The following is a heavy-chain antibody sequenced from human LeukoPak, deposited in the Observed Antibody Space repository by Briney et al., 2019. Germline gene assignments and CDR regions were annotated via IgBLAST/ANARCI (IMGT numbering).Heavy chain of an antibody. Sequence: GESLKISCKGSGYSFTNYWIGWVRQMPGKGLEWMGDIYPGDSDTRYSPSFQGQVTISVDKSISTAYLHWSSLKASDTAMYYCARPLDAVAGTSSDYWGQGTLLTVSS. V-gene: IGHV5-51*01. D-gene: IGHD6-19*01. CDR2: IYPGDSDT. J-gene: IGHJ4*02. CDR1: GYSFTNYW. CDR3: ARPLDAVAGTSSDY.